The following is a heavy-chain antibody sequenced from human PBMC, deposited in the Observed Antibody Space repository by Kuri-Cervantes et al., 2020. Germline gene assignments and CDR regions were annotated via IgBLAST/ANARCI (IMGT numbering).Heavy chain of an antibody. V-gene: IGHV1-18*01. Sequence: ASVKVSCKASGYTFTSYGISWVRQAPGQGLEWMGWISAYNGNTNYAQKFQGRVTMTRNTSISTAYMELSSLRSEDTAVYYCANIPAAMESYYYGMDVWGQGTTVTVSS. CDR1: GYTFTSYG. J-gene: IGHJ6*02. D-gene: IGHD2-2*01. CDR3: ANIPAAMESYYYGMDV. CDR2: ISAYNGNT.